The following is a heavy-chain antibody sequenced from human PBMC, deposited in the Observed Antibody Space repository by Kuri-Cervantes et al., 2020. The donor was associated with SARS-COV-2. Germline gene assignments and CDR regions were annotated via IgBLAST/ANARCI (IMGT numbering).Heavy chain of an antibody. J-gene: IGHJ4*02. Sequence: GESLKISCEVSGFLFSASAIHWVRQAPGKGLEWVAVISYDGSNKYYADSVKGRFTISRDNSKNTLYLQMNSLRAEDTAVYYCARDRSTDYFDYWGQGTLVTVSS. CDR3: ARDRSTDYFDY. CDR2: ISYDGSNK. CDR1: GFLFSASA. V-gene: IGHV3-30-3*01.